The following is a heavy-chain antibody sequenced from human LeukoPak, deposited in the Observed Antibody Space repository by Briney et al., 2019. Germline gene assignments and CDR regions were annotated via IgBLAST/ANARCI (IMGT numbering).Heavy chain of an antibody. CDR1: GFTFSSYS. J-gene: IGHJ5*02. Sequence: GGSLRLSCAASGFTFSSYSMNWVRQAPGKGLEWVSSISSSSSYIYYADSVKGRFTISRDNAKNSLYLQMNSLRAEDTAVYYCARDTRVSSSAAWFDPWGQGTLVTVSS. V-gene: IGHV3-21*01. CDR2: ISSSSSYI. D-gene: IGHD6-13*01. CDR3: ARDTRVSSSAAWFDP.